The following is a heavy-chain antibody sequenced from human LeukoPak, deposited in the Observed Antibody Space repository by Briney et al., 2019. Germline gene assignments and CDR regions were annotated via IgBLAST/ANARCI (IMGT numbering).Heavy chain of an antibody. CDR2: IYHSGST. CDR3: ARDGYPSLFDY. D-gene: IGHD5-12*01. V-gene: IGHV4-38-2*02. CDR1: GYSISSGYY. J-gene: IGHJ4*02. Sequence: SETLSLTCTVSGYSISSGYYWGWIRQPPGKGLEWIGSIYHSGSTYYNPSLKSRVTISVDTSKNQFSLKLSSVTAADTAVYYCARDGYPSLFDYWGQGTLVTVSS.